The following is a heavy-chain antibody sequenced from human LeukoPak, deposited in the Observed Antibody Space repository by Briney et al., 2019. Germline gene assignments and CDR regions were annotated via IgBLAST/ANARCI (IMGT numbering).Heavy chain of an antibody. D-gene: IGHD1-1*01. CDR2: ISGSGGST. CDR3: AKVELNWNDEYFQH. CDR1: GFTFSSYA. V-gene: IGHV3-23*01. J-gene: IGHJ1*01. Sequence: GASLRLFCAASGFTFSSYAMSWLRQAPGKGLEGVSAISGSGGSTYYADSVKGRFTISRDNSKNTLYLQMNSLRAEDTAVYYCAKVELNWNDEYFQHWGQGTLVTVSS.